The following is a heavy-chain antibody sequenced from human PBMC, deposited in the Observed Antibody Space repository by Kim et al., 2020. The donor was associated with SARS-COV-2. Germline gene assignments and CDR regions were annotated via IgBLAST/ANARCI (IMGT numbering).Heavy chain of an antibody. Sequence: NPSLKSRVTITMDTSKNQFSLKLSPVTAAATAVYYCARHPLVVATISFDYWGQGTLVTVSS. V-gene: IGHV4-30-2*03. J-gene: IGHJ4*02. D-gene: IGHD5-12*01. CDR3: ARHPLVVATISFDY.